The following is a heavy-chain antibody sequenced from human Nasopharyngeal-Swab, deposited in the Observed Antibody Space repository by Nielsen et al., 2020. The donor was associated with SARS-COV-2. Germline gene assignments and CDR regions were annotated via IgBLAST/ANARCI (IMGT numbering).Heavy chain of an antibody. J-gene: IGHJ3*02. CDR3: ARGRVQLWFDPILFDAFDI. D-gene: IGHD5-18*01. V-gene: IGHV4-31*02. CDR2: IYYSGST. Sequence: WIRQLPGKGLEWIGYIYYSGSTYYNPSLKSRVTISVDTSKNQFSLKLSSVTAADTAVYYCARGRVQLWFDPILFDAFDIWGQGTMVTVSS.